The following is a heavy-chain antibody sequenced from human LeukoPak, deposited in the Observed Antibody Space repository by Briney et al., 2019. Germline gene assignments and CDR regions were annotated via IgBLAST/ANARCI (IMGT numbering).Heavy chain of an antibody. D-gene: IGHD2-2*01. CDR1: GGTFSSYA. CDR3: AAVVPAVMGYFDY. CDR2: IIPIFGTA. Sequence: SVKVSCKASGGTFSSYALSWVRQAPGQGLEWMGGIIPIFGTANYAQKFQGRVTITADESTSTAYMELSSLRSEDTAVYYCAAVVPAVMGYFDYWGQGTLVTVSS. V-gene: IGHV1-69*13. J-gene: IGHJ4*02.